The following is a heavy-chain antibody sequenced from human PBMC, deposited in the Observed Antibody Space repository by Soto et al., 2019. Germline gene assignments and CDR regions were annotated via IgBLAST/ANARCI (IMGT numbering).Heavy chain of an antibody. Sequence: PSETLSLTCAVSGGSISSGGYSWSWIRQPPGKCLEWIGYIYHSGSTYYNPSLKSRVTIXXXRXXXXXSLXLXXVTXADTAVYYCAGETYYYYYGMDVWGQGTTVTVSS. V-gene: IGHV4-30-2*01. CDR1: GGSISSGGYS. CDR3: AGETYYYYYGMDV. CDR2: IYHSGST. J-gene: IGHJ6*02.